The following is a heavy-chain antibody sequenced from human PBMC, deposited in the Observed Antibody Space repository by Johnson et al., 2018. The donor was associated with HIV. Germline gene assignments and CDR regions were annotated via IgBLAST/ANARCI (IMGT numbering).Heavy chain of an antibody. CDR2: ISYDGSHK. J-gene: IGHJ3*02. D-gene: IGHD3-22*01. CDR3: SRIRVAVITEVGAFDI. CDR1: GFTFSSYA. V-gene: IGHV3-30-3*01. Sequence: QVRLVESGGGVVQAGRSLRLSCAASGFTFSSYAMHWVRQAPGKGLEWVAVISYDGSHKYYADSVKGRFNISRDNSKNTLYLQKNRLRTEDTAVYYCSRIRVAVITEVGAFDIWGQGTMVTVSS.